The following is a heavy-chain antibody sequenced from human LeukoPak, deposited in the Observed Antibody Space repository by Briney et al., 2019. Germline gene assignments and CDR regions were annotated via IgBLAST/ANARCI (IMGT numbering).Heavy chain of an antibody. J-gene: IGHJ5*02. Sequence: GGSLRLSCVASGFTFSSYWMSWVRQAPGKGLEWVSVISGNGGSIYYADSVKGRFTISRDNSKNTLYLQMNSLRAEDTAVYYCAKGYGFTNWFDPWGQGTLVTVSS. CDR1: GFTFSSYW. D-gene: IGHD1-1*01. V-gene: IGHV3-23*01. CDR3: AKGYGFTNWFDP. CDR2: ISGNGGSI.